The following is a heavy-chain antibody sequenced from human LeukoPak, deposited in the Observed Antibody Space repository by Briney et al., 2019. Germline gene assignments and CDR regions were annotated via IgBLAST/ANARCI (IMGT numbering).Heavy chain of an antibody. CDR2: INHSGST. D-gene: IGHD3-10*01. V-gene: IGHV4-34*01. J-gene: IGHJ6*03. CDR1: GGSFSGYY. Sequence: SETLSLTCAVYGGSFSGYYWSWIRQPPGKGLEWIGEINHSGSTNYNPSLKSRLTISVDTSKNQFSLKLRSVTAADTAVYYCARRMGRRFGERYYYYHYMDVWGKGTTVTISS. CDR3: ARRMGRRFGERYYYYHYMDV.